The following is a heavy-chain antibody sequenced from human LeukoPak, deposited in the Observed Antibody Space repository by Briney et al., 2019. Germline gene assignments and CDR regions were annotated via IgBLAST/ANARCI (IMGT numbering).Heavy chain of an antibody. CDR2: IISSSSAI. V-gene: IGHV3-48*04. CDR3: ARDRGNYVIEAFGF. CDR1: GFTFSSFG. J-gene: IGHJ3*01. Sequence: TGGSLRLSCAASGFTFSSFGMNWVRQAPGKGLEWVSFIISSSSAIYYADSVKGRFTISRDNAKNSLYLQMNSLRAEDTAVYYCARDRGNYVIEAFGFWGQGTMVTVSS. D-gene: IGHD4-11*01.